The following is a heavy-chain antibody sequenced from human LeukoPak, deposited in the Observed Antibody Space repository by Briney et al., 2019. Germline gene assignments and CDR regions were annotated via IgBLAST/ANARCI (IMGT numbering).Heavy chain of an antibody. CDR2: IYHSGST. J-gene: IGHJ4*02. V-gene: IGHV4-38-2*01. D-gene: IGHD6-13*01. CDR1: GYSISSGYY. CDR3: ARVVAAAGNYFDY. Sequence: PSETLSLTCAVSGYSISSGYYWGWIRQPPGKGLEWIGSIYHSGSTYYNPSLKSRVTISVDTSKNQFSLKQSSVTAADTAVYYCARVVAAAGNYFDYWGQGTLVTVSS.